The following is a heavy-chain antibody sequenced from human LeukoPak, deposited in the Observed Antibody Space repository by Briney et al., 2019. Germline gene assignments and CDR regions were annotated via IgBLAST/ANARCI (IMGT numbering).Heavy chain of an antibody. J-gene: IGHJ4*02. CDR3: VRDAIAAAGTGG. CDR1: GYTFTGYY. V-gene: IGHV1-2*02. CDR2: INPKSCGT. Sequence: ASVKVSCKASGYTFTGYYMHWVRQAPGQGLDWMGWINPKSCGTNYAQNFQGRVTMTRDTSISTAYMELSGLRSDDRAVYYCVRDAIAAAGTGGWGQGTLVTVSS. D-gene: IGHD6-13*01.